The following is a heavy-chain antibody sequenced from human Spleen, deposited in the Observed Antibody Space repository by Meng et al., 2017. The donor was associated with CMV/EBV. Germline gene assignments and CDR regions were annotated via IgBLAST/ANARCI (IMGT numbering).Heavy chain of an antibody. CDR1: AYSFSNYG. J-gene: IGHJ6*02. D-gene: IGHD1-26*01. Sequence: ASVKVSCKASAYSFSNYGVSWVRQAPGQGLEWMGWISAYTGETNYAQNLQGRVTMTTDTSTSTAYMELGSLGSEDTAVYFCARGRVGITGDNYYYYGMDVWGQGTTVTVSS. CDR3: ARGRVGITGDNYYYYGMDV. V-gene: IGHV1-18*01. CDR2: ISAYTGET.